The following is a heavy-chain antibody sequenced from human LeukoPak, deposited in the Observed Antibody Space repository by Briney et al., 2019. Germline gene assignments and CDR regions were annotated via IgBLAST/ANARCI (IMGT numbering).Heavy chain of an antibody. V-gene: IGHV3-11*05. J-gene: IGHJ4*02. D-gene: IGHD6-19*01. CDR2: IGSSSSSYT. Sequence: AGGSLRLSCAASGFTFSGYYMSWIRQAPGKGLEWVSCIGSSSSSYTNYADSVKGRFTISRDNAKNSLYLQMAGLRAEDTAVYYCARDRGAVAATWFDYWGQGTLVTVSS. CDR3: ARDRGAVAATWFDY. CDR1: GFTFSGYY.